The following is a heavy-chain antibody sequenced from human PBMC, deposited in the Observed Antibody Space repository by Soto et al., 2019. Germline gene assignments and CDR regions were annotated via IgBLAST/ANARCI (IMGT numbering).Heavy chain of an antibody. CDR1: GFTFSAYE. J-gene: IGHJ4*02. V-gene: IGHV3-48*03. D-gene: IGHD3-9*01. CDR3: AKERRYFDWSRDY. CDR2: ISSSGSTT. Sequence: GGSLRLSCAASGFTFSAYEMNWVRQAPGKGLEWVSYISSSGSTTYYADSVKGRFTISRDNSKNTLYLQMNSLRAEDTAVYYCAKERRYFDWSRDYWGQGTLVTVSS.